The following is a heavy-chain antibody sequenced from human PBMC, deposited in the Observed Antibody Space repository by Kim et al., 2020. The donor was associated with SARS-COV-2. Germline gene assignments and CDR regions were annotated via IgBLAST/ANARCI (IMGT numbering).Heavy chain of an antibody. CDR2: IIPIFGTA. J-gene: IGHJ4*02. V-gene: IGHV1-69*13. Sequence: SVKVSCKASGGTFSSYAISWVRQAPGQGLEWMGGIIPIFGTANYAQKFQGRVTITADESTSTAYMELSSLRSEDTAVYYCARVDSGYGDFDYWGQGTLVTVSS. CDR1: GGTFSSYA. CDR3: ARVDSGYGDFDY. D-gene: IGHD5-12*01.